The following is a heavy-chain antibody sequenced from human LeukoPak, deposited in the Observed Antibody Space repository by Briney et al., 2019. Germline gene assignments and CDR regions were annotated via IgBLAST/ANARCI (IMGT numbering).Heavy chain of an antibody. V-gene: IGHV4-39*01. CDR2: IYYSGST. CDR3: ARLEVEGELPFDY. CDR1: GFTFSSHW. Sequence: GSLRLSCAASGFTFSSHWMDWVRQPPGKGLEWIGSIYYSGSTYYNPSLKSRVTISVDTSKNQFSLKLSSVTAADTAVYYCARLEVEGELPFDYWGQGTLVTVSS. J-gene: IGHJ4*02. D-gene: IGHD1-7*01.